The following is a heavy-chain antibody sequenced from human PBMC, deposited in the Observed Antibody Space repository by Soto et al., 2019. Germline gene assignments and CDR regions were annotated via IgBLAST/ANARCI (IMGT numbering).Heavy chain of an antibody. CDR2: MNPNSGNT. D-gene: IGHD3-22*01. Sequence: ASVKVSCKASGYTFTSYDINWVRQATGQGLEWMGWMNPNSGNTSYAQKFQGRVTMTRDTSTSTVYMELSSLRSEDTAVYYCARDHYDSSGYFPQTPGWFDPWGQGTLVTVSS. CDR1: GYTFTSYD. V-gene: IGHV1-8*01. J-gene: IGHJ5*02. CDR3: ARDHYDSSGYFPQTPGWFDP.